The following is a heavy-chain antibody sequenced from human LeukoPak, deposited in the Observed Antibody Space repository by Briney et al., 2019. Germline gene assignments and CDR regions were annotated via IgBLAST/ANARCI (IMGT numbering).Heavy chain of an antibody. Sequence: GGSLRLSCAASGFTFSDYYMSWIRQAPGKGLEWVSYISSSGSIIYYADSVKGRFTIPRDNAKNSMYLQMNSLRAEDTAVYYCARGKYDSSPFLQHWGQGTLVTVSS. CDR2: ISSSGSII. J-gene: IGHJ1*01. D-gene: IGHD3-22*01. CDR1: GFTFSDYY. CDR3: ARGKYDSSPFLQH. V-gene: IGHV3-11*01.